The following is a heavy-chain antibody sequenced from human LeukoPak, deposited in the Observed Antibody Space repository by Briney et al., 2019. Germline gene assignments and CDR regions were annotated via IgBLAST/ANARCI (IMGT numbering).Heavy chain of an antibody. CDR1: GFTFSSYA. D-gene: IGHD4-23*01. CDR3: AKAAAVTSFRAGDY. J-gene: IGHJ4*02. Sequence: PGGSLRLSCAASGFTFSSYAMSWVRQAPGKGLEWVSAISGSGGTTYYADSVKGRFTISRDNSKNTLYLQMNSLRVEDTAVYYCAKAAAVTSFRAGDYWGQGTLVTVSS. V-gene: IGHV3-23*01. CDR2: ISGSGGTT.